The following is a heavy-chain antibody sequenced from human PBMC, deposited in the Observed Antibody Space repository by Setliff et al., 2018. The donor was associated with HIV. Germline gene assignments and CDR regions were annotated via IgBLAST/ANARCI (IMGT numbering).Heavy chain of an antibody. V-gene: IGHV3-30*02. CDR2: IRNDGSDK. CDR3: AMSPYSSGLFDY. CDR1: GFTFSSYG. D-gene: IGHD6-19*01. Sequence: GGSLRLSCAASGFTFSSYGVHWVRKAPGKGLEWVAFIRNDGSDKHYVDSVKGRFTISRDNSKNTLYLQMNSLRAEETAVYYCAMSPYSSGLFDYWGQGTLVTVSS. J-gene: IGHJ4*02.